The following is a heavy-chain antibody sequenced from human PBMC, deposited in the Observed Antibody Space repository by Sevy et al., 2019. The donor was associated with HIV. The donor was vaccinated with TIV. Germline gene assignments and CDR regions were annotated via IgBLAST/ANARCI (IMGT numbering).Heavy chain of an antibody. V-gene: IGHV3-21*01. CDR1: GFTFSSYS. J-gene: IGHJ4*02. CDR3: AREGDSWLPFDY. Sequence: GGSLRLSCAASGFTFSSYSMNWVRQAPGKGLEWVSSISGLNNYIYYADSVKGRFTISRDNAKNSLYLQMYSLRAEDTAVYYCAREGDSWLPFDYWGQGTLVTVSS. D-gene: IGHD6-13*01. CDR2: ISGLNNYI.